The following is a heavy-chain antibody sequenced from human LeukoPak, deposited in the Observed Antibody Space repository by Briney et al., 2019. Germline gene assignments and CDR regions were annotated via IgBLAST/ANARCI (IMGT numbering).Heavy chain of an antibody. D-gene: IGHD5/OR15-5a*01. CDR1: GGSISSYY. CDR2: IYYSGST. J-gene: IGHJ4*02. Sequence: SETLSLTCTVSGGSISSYYWSWIRQPPGKGLEWIGYIYYSGSTNYNPSLKSRVTISVDTSKNQFSLNMTSVTAADTAVYYCARDEGLRGIDYWGQGTLVTVSS. V-gene: IGHV4-59*12. CDR3: ARDEGLRGIDY.